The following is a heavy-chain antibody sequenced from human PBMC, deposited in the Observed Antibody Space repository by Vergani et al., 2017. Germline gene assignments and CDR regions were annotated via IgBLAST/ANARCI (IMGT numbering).Heavy chain of an antibody. CDR2: IHPGGST. CDR3: ARGSCLGGSCYKPRFDY. Sequence: QVQLQESGPGLVKPSQTLSLTCTVSGGSINSHNYYWSWIRQPAGKGLEWIGRIHPGGSTNYNPSLKSRITMSEDTSKNQFSLNLTSVTAADTAVYFCARGSCLGGSCYKPRFDYWGQGILVTVSS. J-gene: IGHJ4*02. CDR1: GGSINSHNYY. D-gene: IGHD2-15*01. V-gene: IGHV4-61*02.